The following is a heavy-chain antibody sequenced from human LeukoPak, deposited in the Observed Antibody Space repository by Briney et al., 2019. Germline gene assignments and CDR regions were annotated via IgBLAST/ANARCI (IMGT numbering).Heavy chain of an antibody. CDR1: GGSFSGYY. CDR3: ARGIRGDTAVDY. D-gene: IGHD5-18*01. CDR2: INHSGST. J-gene: IGHJ4*02. V-gene: IGHV4-34*01. Sequence: PSETLSLTCAVYGGSFSGYYWSWLRQPPGKGLEWVGEINHSGSTNYNPSLKSRVTISVGTSKNQFSLKLSSVTAADTAVYYCARGIRGDTAVDYWGQGTLVTVSS.